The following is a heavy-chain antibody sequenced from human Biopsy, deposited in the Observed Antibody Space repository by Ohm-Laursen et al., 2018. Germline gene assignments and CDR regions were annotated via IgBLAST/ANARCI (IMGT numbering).Heavy chain of an antibody. CDR3: ARTLVDCTSGTCYDVGDGMDV. CDR1: GDTFNKYG. CDR2: IISVHDIA. V-gene: IGHV1-69*04. J-gene: IGHJ6*02. D-gene: IGHD2-15*01. Sequence: SSVKVSCKASGDTFNKYGIFWVRQAPGQGLEWMGRIISVHDIANYAQKFQGRVTITADKSTSTAYMELRNLRSEDTAVYYCARTLVDCTSGTCYDVGDGMDVWGQGTTVIVSS.